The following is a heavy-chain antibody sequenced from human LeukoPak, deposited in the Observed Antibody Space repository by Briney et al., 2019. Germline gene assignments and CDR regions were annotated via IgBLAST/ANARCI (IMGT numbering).Heavy chain of an antibody. CDR2: ISYRATT. D-gene: IGHD1-14*01. CDR1: GFPISSGFS. V-gene: IGHV4-38-2*01. J-gene: IGHJ5*02. CDR3: ARVGAITGIDP. Sequence: PSETLSLTCAVFGFPISSGFSWAWIQQSPGKGLEWIASISYRATTYYKPSLESRLFISADTSNNQFSVRLTSLTAADTAVYYCARVGAITGIDPWGQGILVTVSS.